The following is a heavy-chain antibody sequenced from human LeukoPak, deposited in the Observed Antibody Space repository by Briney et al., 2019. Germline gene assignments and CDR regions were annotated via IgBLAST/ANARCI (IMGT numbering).Heavy chain of an antibody. J-gene: IGHJ4*02. V-gene: IGHV1-2*02. D-gene: IGHD6-13*01. CDR1: GYTFTGYY. CDR2: INPNSGGT. CDR3: ARGSSSWYRDDYYFDY. Sequence: EASVKVSCKASGYTFTGYYMHWVRQAPGQGLEWMGWINPNSGGTNYAQKFQGRVTMTRDASISTAYMELSRLRSDDTAVYYCARGSSSWYRDDYYFDYWGQGTLVTVSS.